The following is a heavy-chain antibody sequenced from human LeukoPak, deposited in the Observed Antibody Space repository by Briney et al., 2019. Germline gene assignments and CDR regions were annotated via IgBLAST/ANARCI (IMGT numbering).Heavy chain of an antibody. CDR3: ARGTGKTKAFDV. D-gene: IGHD1/OR15-1a*01. V-gene: IGHV3-21*01. CDR2: ISSSSSYI. Sequence: PGGALRLSCAASGFSFSSYSMNWVRQLPGKGLEWVSSISSSSSYIYYADSVKGRSTISRDNAKNSLHLQIKSLRAEDTAVYFCARGTGKTKAFDVWGQGTMVTVSS. J-gene: IGHJ3*01. CDR1: GFSFSSYS.